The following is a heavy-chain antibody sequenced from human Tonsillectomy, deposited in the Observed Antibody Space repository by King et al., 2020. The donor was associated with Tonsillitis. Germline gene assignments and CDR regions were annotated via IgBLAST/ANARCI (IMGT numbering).Heavy chain of an antibody. CDR1: GGSISSYY. D-gene: IGHD3-10*01. V-gene: IGHV4-59*01. Sequence: VQLQESGPGLVKPSETLSLTCTVSGGSISSYYWSWIRQPPGKGLEWIGYIYYSGSTNYNPSLKSRVTISVDTSKNQFSLKLSSVTAADTAVYYCARERGSEFDYWGQGTLVTVSS. CDR2: IYYSGST. J-gene: IGHJ4*02. CDR3: ARERGSEFDY.